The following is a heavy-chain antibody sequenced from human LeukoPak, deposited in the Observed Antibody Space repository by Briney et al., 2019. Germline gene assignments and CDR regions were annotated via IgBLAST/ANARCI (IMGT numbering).Heavy chain of an antibody. D-gene: IGHD6-19*01. CDR2: INPNSGGT. CDR3: ARVTGYSSGWRDAFDI. Sequence: ASVKVSCKASGYTFTGYYMHWVRQAPGQGLEWMGWINPNSGGTKYAQKFQGRVTMTRDTSISTAYMELSRLRSDDTAVYYCARVTGYSSGWRDAFDIWGQGTMVTVSS. J-gene: IGHJ3*02. V-gene: IGHV1-2*02. CDR1: GYTFTGYY.